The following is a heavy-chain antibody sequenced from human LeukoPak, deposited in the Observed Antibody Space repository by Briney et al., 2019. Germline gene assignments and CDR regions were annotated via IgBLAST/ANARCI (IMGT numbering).Heavy chain of an antibody. CDR3: ARDRPDCSSTSCYVSYYYYGMDV. J-gene: IGHJ6*02. Sequence: PSETLSLTCTVSGGSISSYYWGWIRQPAGKGLEWIGRNYTSGSTNYNPSLKSRVTMSVDTSKNQFSLKLSSVTAADTAVYYCARDRPDCSSTSCYVSYYYYGMDVWGQGTTVTVSS. D-gene: IGHD2-2*01. CDR1: GGSISSYY. V-gene: IGHV4-4*07. CDR2: NYTSGST.